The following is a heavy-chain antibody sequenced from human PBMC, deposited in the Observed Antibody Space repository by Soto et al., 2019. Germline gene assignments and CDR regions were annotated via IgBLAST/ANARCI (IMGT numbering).Heavy chain of an antibody. J-gene: IGHJ4*02. Sequence: ASVKVSCKASGGTFSSYAISWVRQAPGQGLEWMGGIIPIFGTANYAQKFQGRVTITADESTSTAYMELSSLRSEDTAVYYCASRHNSYDYGDYGTFYYFDYWGQGTLVTVSS. V-gene: IGHV1-69*13. CDR2: IIPIFGTA. CDR1: GGTFSSYA. CDR3: ASRHNSYDYGDYGTFYYFDY. D-gene: IGHD4-17*01.